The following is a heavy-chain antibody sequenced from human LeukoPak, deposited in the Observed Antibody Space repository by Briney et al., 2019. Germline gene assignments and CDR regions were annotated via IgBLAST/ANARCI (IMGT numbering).Heavy chain of an antibody. CDR2: LSYDRSME. Sequence: GGSLRLSCAASGFTFSRYGMHWVRQAPGKGLEWVAFLSYDRSMEYYADSVKGRFTIFRDDSKSMLYLQMNSLRPEDTAVYYCATRQPAPEFWGRGTLVTVSS. V-gene: IGHV3-30*03. J-gene: IGHJ4*02. D-gene: IGHD6-6*01. CDR1: GFTFSRYG. CDR3: ATRQPAPEF.